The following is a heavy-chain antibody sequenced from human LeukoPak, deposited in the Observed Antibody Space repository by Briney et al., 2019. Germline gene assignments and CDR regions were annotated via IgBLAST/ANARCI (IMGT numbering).Heavy chain of an antibody. D-gene: IGHD3-3*01. CDR3: ARGDLLTIFGVVAEYFQH. V-gene: IGHV4-39*01. CDR1: GGSISSSSYY. J-gene: IGHJ1*01. Sequence: PSETLSLTCTVSGGSISSSSYYWGWIRQPPGKGLEWIGSIYYSGSTYYNPSLKSRVTISVDTSKNQFSLTLSSVTAADTAVYYCARGDLLTIFGVVAEYFQHWGQGTLVTVSS. CDR2: IYYSGST.